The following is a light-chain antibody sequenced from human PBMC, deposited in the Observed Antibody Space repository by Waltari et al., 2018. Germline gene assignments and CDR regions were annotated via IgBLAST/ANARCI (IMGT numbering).Light chain of an antibody. V-gene: IGKV1-39*01. CDR1: QSISSY. CDR3: QQSYSSPRT. CDR2: AAS. Sequence: DIQMTQSPSSLSASVGDRVTITCRASQSISSYLNWYQQKPWKAPKLLISAASSLQSGVPSRFSGSGAGTDFTLTSSSLQPEDFATYYCQQSYSSPRTFGQGTKVEIK. J-gene: IGKJ1*01.